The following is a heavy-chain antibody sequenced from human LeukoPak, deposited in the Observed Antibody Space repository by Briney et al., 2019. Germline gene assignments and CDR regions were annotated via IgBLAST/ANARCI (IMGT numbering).Heavy chain of an antibody. D-gene: IGHD2-21*02. CDR3: ASSAALYCGGDCYTNFDY. J-gene: IGHJ4*02. CDR1: GFTFSSYE. Sequence: PGGSLRLSCAASGFTFSSYEMNWVRQAPGKGLEWVSCISSSGSTIYYADSVKGRFTISRDNAKNSLYLQMNSLRAEDTAVYYCASSAALYCGGDCYTNFDYWGQGTLVTVSS. V-gene: IGHV3-48*03. CDR2: ISSSGSTI.